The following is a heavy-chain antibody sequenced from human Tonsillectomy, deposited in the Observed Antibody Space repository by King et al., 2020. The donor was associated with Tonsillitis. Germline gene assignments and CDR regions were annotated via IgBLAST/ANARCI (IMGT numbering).Heavy chain of an antibody. CDR3: ARGPDYGDYVSDY. J-gene: IGHJ4*02. D-gene: IGHD4-17*01. CDR1: GGSISSYY. Sequence: VQLQESGPGLVKPSETLSLTCTVSGGSISSYYWSWIRQPPGKGLEWIGYIYYSGSTNYNPSLKSRVTISVDTSKNQFSLKLSSVTAADTAVYYCARGPDYGDYVSDYWGQGTLVTVSS. CDR2: IYYSGST. V-gene: IGHV4-59*01.